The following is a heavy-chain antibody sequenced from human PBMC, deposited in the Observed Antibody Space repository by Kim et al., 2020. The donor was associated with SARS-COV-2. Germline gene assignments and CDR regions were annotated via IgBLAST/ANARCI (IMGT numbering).Heavy chain of an antibody. V-gene: IGHV3-30*02. CDR3: AKDNSRGCSPFFDY. Sequence: AGSMKRRYSISRENSKNTLFLQMNSLRAEDTAVYYCAKDNSRGCSPFFDYWGQGALVTVSS. J-gene: IGHJ4*02.